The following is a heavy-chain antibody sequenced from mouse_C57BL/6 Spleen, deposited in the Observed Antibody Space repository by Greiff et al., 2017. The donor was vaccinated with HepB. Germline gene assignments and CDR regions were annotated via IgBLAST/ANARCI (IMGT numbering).Heavy chain of an antibody. D-gene: IGHD2-5*01. CDR3: ARGGYYSNYEGAWFAY. CDR2: ILPGSGST. V-gene: IGHV1-9*01. J-gene: IGHJ3*01. CDR1: GYTFTGYW. Sequence: VQLQQSGAELMKPGASVKLSCKATGYTFTGYWIEWVKQRPGHGLEWIGEILPGSGSTNYNEKFKGKATFTADTSSNTAYMQLSSLTTEDSAIYYCARGGYYSNYEGAWFAYWGQGTLVTVSA.